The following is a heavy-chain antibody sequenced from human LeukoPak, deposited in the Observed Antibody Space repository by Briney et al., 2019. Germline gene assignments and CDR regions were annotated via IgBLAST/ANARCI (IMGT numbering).Heavy chain of an antibody. V-gene: IGHV4-59*01. CDR3: ARVYCSGGSCYLDY. CDR2: IYYSGST. J-gene: IGHJ4*03. D-gene: IGHD2-15*01. CDR1: GGSISSYY. Sequence: SETLSLTCTVSGGSISSYYWSWIRQPPGKGLEWIGYIYYSGSTNYNPSLKSRVTISVDTSKNQFSLKLSSVTAADTAVYYCARVYCSGGSCYLDYWGQGTTVTVSS.